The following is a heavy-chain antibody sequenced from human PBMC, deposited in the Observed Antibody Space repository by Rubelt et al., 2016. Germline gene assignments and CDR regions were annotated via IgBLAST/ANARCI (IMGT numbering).Heavy chain of an antibody. CDR3: AKDLVGNDAFDI. CDR2: IYRGGDT. Sequence: GSLRLSCAASGFTFSNYWMSWVRQAPGKGLEWVSVIYRGGDTHYADSVKGRFTISRDNSKNTLYLQMNSLRAEDTAVYYCAKDLVGNDAFDIWGQGTMVTVSS. J-gene: IGHJ3*02. D-gene: IGHD4-23*01. CDR1: GFTFSNYW. V-gene: IGHV3-66*02.